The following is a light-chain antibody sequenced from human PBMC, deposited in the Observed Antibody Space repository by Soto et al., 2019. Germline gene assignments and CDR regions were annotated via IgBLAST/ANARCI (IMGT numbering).Light chain of an antibody. Sequence: SALTRPAPVSGSPGQSITLSCPGTSNDVGSYNLVSWYQQHPGKAPKLMIYEVSKRPSGVSNRFSGSKSGNTASLTISGLQAEDEADYYCCSYAGSSTPLIFGTGTKVTVL. CDR1: SNDVGSYNL. V-gene: IGLV2-23*02. CDR3: CSYAGSSTPLI. J-gene: IGLJ1*01. CDR2: EVS.